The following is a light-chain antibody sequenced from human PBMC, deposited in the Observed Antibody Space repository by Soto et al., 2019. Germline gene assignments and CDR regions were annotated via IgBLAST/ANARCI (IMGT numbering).Light chain of an antibody. J-gene: IGKJ1*01. CDR1: QDIGAY. CDR2: AAS. Sequence: DIQMTQSPSSLSASIGDRVTISCRASQDIGAYVNWYQHKQGKAPRVLMYAASNLKSGVPPRFSGSGVGRDFTLTISDLQPEDFATYYCQHNYSTRTFGQGTKVERK. V-gene: IGKV1-39*01. CDR3: QHNYSTRT.